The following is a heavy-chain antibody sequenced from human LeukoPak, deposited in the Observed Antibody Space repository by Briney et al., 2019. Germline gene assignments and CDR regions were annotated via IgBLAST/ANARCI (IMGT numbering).Heavy chain of an antibody. Sequence: TSETLSLTCTVSGGSVSSGSYYWSWIRQPPGKGLEWIGYIYYSGSTNYNPSLKSRVTISVDTSKNQFSLKLSSVTAADTAVYYCARAPGFYGSGSSIDYWGQGTLVTVSS. J-gene: IGHJ4*02. CDR1: GGSVSSGSYY. CDR2: IYYSGST. V-gene: IGHV4-61*01. CDR3: ARAPGFYGSGSSIDY. D-gene: IGHD3-10*01.